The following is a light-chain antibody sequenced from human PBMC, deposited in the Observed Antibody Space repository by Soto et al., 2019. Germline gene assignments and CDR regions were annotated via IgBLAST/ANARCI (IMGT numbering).Light chain of an antibody. CDR1: QSVNSR. CDR3: QHYGRSPIT. V-gene: IGKV3-20*01. J-gene: IGKJ5*01. Sequence: ETVRTPSPATLALSTGERATLSCRASQSVNSRLAWYQHKPGQAPRLLISGASSRATGIPDRFSGSGSATDFTLTISRLEPEDFALYYCQHYGRSPITFGQGTRLEIK. CDR2: GAS.